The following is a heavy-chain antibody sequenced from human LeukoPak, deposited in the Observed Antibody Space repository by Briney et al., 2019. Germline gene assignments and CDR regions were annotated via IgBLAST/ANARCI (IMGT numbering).Heavy chain of an antibody. CDR3: AKDRISFMVRGVADWFDP. J-gene: IGHJ5*02. CDR1: GFNFRSYA. CDR2: VTGSAENT. Sequence: GGSLRLSCAAPGFNFRSYALSWVRQAPGKGLEWVSTVTGSAENTYYADSVKGRFTISRDSSTKTVFLEMNSLRAEDTAVYYCAKDRISFMVRGVADWFDPWGQGTLVTVSS. V-gene: IGHV3-23*01. D-gene: IGHD3-10*01.